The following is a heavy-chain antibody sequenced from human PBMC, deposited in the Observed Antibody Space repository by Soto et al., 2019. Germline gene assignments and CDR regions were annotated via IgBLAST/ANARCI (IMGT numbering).Heavy chain of an antibody. J-gene: IGHJ4*02. CDR2: ISSSSSYI. D-gene: IGHD2-8*01. Sequence: GGSLRLSCAASGFTFSSYSMNWVRQAPGKGLEWVSSISSSSSYIYYADSVKGRFTISRDDAKNSLYLQMNSLRAEDTAVYYCARVKCTNGVCYTDYWGQGTLVTVSS. V-gene: IGHV3-21*01. CDR3: ARVKCTNGVCYTDY. CDR1: GFTFSSYS.